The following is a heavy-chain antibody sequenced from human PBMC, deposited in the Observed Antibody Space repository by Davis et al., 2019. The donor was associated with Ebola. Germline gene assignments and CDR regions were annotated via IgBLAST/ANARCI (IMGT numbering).Heavy chain of an antibody. CDR2: ISISSAFI. V-gene: IGHV3-21*06. J-gene: IGHJ4*02. CDR1: GFTFSTYT. D-gene: IGHD6-13*01. Sequence: GESLKISCAASGFTFSTYTMTWVRQAPGKGLEWVSPISISSAFIYYADSVKGRFTVSRDNAKNSLSLQMNSLRAEDTAVYYCATTDLTYSTFDYWGQGTLVTVSS. CDR3: ATTDLTYSTFDY.